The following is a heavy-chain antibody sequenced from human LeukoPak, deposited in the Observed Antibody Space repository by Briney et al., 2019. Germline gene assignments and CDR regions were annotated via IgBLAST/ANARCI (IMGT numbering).Heavy chain of an antibody. CDR1: GFTFSSYA. J-gene: IGHJ4*02. D-gene: IGHD3-10*01. CDR2: ISYDGSNK. V-gene: IGHV3-30*04. Sequence: GGSLRLSCAASGFTFSSYAMHWVRQAPGKGLEWVAVISYDGSNKYYADSVKGRFTISRDNAKNSLYLQMNSLRAEDTAVYYCATTVTWFGELLYFDYWGQGTLVTVSS. CDR3: ATTVTWFGELLYFDY.